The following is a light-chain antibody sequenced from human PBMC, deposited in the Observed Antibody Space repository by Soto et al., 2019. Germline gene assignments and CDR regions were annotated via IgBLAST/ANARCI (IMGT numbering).Light chain of an antibody. V-gene: IGKV1-39*01. Sequence: DIQMTQSPSSLSASVGDRVIITCRASQSISSYLNWYQQKPGKAPKLLIFAASSLQSGVPSRFSGSGSGTDFSLTNSSLQPEDFATYYCQQSYSTPPHFGGGTQVEIK. CDR2: AAS. J-gene: IGKJ4*01. CDR1: QSISSY. CDR3: QQSYSTPPH.